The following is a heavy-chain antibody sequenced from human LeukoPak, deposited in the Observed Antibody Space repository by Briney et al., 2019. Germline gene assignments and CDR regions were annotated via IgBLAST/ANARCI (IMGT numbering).Heavy chain of an antibody. D-gene: IGHD7-27*01. J-gene: IGHJ4*02. CDR2: ISYDGSNK. V-gene: IGHV3-30*18. CDR1: GFSFSNYG. CDR3: AKDGDN. Sequence: GRSLRLSCAASGFSFSNYGMHWVRQAPGKGLEWVAVISYDGSNKYYADSVKGRFTISRDNSKNTLYLQMNSLRAEDTAVYYCAKDGDNWGQGTLVTVSS.